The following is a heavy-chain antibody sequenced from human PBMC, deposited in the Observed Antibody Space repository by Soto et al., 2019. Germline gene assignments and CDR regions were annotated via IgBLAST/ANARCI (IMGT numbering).Heavy chain of an antibody. CDR2: ISWNSGSI. CDR3: AKDNVVDIIDNDAFDI. V-gene: IGHV3-9*01. CDR1: GFTFDDYA. J-gene: IGHJ3*02. D-gene: IGHD5-12*01. Sequence: EVQLVESGGGLVQPGRSLRLSCAASGFTFDDYAMHWVRQAPGKGLEWVSGISWNSGSIGYADSVKGRFTISRDNAKNSLYLQMNSLRAEDTALYYCAKDNVVDIIDNDAFDIWGQGTMVTVSS.